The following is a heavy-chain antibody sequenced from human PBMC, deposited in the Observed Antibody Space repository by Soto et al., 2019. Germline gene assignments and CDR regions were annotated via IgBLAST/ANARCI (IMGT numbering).Heavy chain of an antibody. Sequence: SETLSLTCTVSGGSVSIGSHYWSWIRQPPGKGLEWIAYIYHSGSTDYNPSLKSRVTISVDLSKNQFSLRLDSVTAADTAVYYRERARYDALTSFDAFDIWGQGTMVTVSS. V-gene: IGHV4-61*01. CDR3: ERARYDALTSFDAFDI. CDR1: GGSVSIGSHY. J-gene: IGHJ3*02. CDR2: IYHSGST. D-gene: IGHD3-3*01.